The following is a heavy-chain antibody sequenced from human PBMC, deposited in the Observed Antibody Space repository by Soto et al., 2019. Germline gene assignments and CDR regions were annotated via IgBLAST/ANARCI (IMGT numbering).Heavy chain of an antibody. CDR2: ISAYNGNT. CDR3: ATGWFGEFVYYFDY. CDR1: GYTFTSYA. V-gene: IGHV1-18*01. J-gene: IGHJ4*02. D-gene: IGHD3-10*01. Sequence: GASVKVSCKASGYTFTSYAFSWVRQAPGQGLEWMGWISAYNGNTNYAQELQGRVTMTTDTSTSTAYMELRSLRSDDTAVYYCATGWFGEFVYYFDYWGQGTRVTVSS.